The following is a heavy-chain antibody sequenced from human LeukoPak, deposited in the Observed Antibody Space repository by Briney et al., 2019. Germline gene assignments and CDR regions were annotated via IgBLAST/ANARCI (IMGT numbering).Heavy chain of an antibody. CDR3: AKDGYGDSYWYLDL. D-gene: IGHD4-17*01. CDR2: IKQDGSQK. V-gene: IGHV3-7*03. Sequence: GGSLRLSCAASGFSMRNYWMSWVRQAPGEGLEWVANIKQDGSQKFLVDSVKGRFTISRDNTRNSLYLQMNSLRAEDTALYYCAKDGYGDSYWYLDLWGRGTLVTVSS. CDR1: GFSMRNYW. J-gene: IGHJ2*01.